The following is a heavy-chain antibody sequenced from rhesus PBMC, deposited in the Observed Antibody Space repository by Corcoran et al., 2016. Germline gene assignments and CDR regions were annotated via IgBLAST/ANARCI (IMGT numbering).Heavy chain of an antibody. CDR3: ARDYYGFNS. V-gene: IGHV4-173*01. Sequence: QLQLQESGPELVKPSGTLSPTCAVSGGSIPSTYWSWIRQPPGKGLEWIGHISGSGGSTDYNPSLKSRVTISTDTSKNQFSLKLSSVTAADTAIYYCARDYYGFNSWGQGVVVTVSS. CDR2: ISGSGGST. J-gene: IGHJ6*01. CDR1: GGSIPSTY.